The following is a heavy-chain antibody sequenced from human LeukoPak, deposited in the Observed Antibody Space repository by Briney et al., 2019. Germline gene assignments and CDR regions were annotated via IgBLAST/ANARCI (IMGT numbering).Heavy chain of an antibody. CDR1: GYSISSGYY. CDR2: IYHSGST. CDR3: ARLYEYSRNYYYYYYMDV. J-gene: IGHJ6*03. V-gene: IGHV4-38-2*02. Sequence: PSETLSLTCTVSGYSISSGYYWGWIRQPPRKGLEWIGSIYHSGSTYYNPSLKRRVTISVDTSKNQFSLKVSSVTAADTAVYYCARLYEYSRNYYYYYYMDVWGKGTTVTVSS. D-gene: IGHD6-6*01.